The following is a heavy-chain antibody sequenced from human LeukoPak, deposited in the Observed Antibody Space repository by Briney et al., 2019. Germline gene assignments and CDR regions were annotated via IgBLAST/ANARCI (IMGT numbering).Heavy chain of an antibody. J-gene: IGHJ5*02. CDR3: ARALLTPSMNWFDP. V-gene: IGHV4-34*01. CDR2: INHSGST. Sequence: PSETLSLTCTVSGGSISSYYWSWIRQPPGKGLEWIGEINHSGSTNYNPSLKSRVTISVDTSKNQFSLKLSSVTAADTAVYYCARALLTPSMNWFDPWGQGTLVTVSS. CDR1: GGSISSYY. D-gene: IGHD1-26*01.